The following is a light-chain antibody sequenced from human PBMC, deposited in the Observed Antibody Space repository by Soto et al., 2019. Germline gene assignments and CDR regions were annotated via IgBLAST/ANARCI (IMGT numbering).Light chain of an antibody. CDR1: SSDVGAYNH. Sequence: QSALTQPRSVSGSPGQSVTISCTGTSSDVGAYNHVSWYQQHPGKVPKLMIYDVSRRPSGVPDRFSGSKSGNTASLTISGLQADDEADYYCCSYAGSYTVVFGGGTKLTVL. V-gene: IGLV2-11*01. CDR2: DVS. CDR3: CSYAGSYTVV. J-gene: IGLJ3*02.